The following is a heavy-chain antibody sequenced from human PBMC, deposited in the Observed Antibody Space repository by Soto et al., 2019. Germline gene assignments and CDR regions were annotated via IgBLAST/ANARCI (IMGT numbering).Heavy chain of an antibody. Sequence: GGSLRLSCAASGFTFSSYSMNWFRQAPGKGLEWVSSISSSSSYTYYADSVKGRFTISRDNAKNSLYLQMNSLRAEDTAVYYCARARGDYSTNYYYGMDVWGQGTTVTVS. CDR2: ISSSSSYT. V-gene: IGHV3-21*01. D-gene: IGHD2-15*01. CDR3: ARARGDYSTNYYYGMDV. J-gene: IGHJ6*02. CDR1: GFTFSSYS.